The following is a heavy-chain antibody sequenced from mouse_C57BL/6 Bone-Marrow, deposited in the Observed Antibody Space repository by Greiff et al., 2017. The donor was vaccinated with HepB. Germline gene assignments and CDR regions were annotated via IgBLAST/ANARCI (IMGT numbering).Heavy chain of an antibody. D-gene: IGHD1-1*01. CDR3: ARVTTVVANWYFDV. V-gene: IGHV3-6*01. CDR2: ISYDGSN. CDR1: GYSITSGYY. Sequence: EVQLVESGPGLVKPSQSLSLTCSVTGYSITSGYYWNWIRQFPGNKLEWMGYISYDGSNKYNPSLKNRISITRDTSKNQFFLKLNSVTTEDTATYYCARVTTVVANWYFDVWGTGTTVTVSS. J-gene: IGHJ1*03.